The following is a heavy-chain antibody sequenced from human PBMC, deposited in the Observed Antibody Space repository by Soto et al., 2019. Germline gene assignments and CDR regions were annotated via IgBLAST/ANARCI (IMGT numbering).Heavy chain of an antibody. CDR2: ISYDGSNK. Sequence: GGSLRLSXAASGFTFSSYGMHWVRQAPGKGLEWVAVISYDGSNKYYADSVKGRFTISRDNSKNTLYLQMNSLRAEDTAVYYCAKERGIVVVPAAEAEGMDVWGQGTTVTVSS. V-gene: IGHV3-30*18. D-gene: IGHD2-2*01. J-gene: IGHJ6*02. CDR3: AKERGIVVVPAAEAEGMDV. CDR1: GFTFSSYG.